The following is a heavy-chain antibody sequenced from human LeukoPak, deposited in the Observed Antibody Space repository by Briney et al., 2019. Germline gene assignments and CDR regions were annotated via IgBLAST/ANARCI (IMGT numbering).Heavy chain of an antibody. CDR1: GFTFSSYA. CDR2: ISGSGGST. J-gene: IGHJ5*02. CDR3: AKEAYCGGDCSRWFDP. V-gene: IGHV3-23*01. Sequence: GGSLRLSCAASGFTFSSYAMSWVRQAPGKGLEWVSAISGSGGSTYYADSVKGRFTISRDNSKNTLYLQMNSLRAEDTAVYYCAKEAYCGGDCSRWFDPWGQGTLATVSS. D-gene: IGHD2-21*02.